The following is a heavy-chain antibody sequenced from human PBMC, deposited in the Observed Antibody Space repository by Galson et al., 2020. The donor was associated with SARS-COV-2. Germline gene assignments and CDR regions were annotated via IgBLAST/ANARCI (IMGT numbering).Heavy chain of an antibody. CDR2: INPKSGNT. CDR3: ARVWERGFSYGNWFDP. Sequence: GESLKISCKASGFTFTNFAINWVRQAPGQGLEWTGWINPKSGNTGYAQKFQGRVTMTRDTATSTAYMDLNSLRPEDTAVYYCARVWERGFSYGNWFDPWGQGTLVTVSS. CDR1: GFTFTNFA. V-gene: IGHV1-8*02. D-gene: IGHD5-18*01. J-gene: IGHJ5*02.